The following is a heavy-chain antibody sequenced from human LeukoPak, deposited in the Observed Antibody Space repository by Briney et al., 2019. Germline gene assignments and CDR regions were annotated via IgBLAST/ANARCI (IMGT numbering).Heavy chain of an antibody. D-gene: IGHD2-8*01. CDR1: GYTFTGYY. V-gene: IGHV1-2*06. CDR3: ARRRYCTNGVCYGYYFDY. Sequence: VASVKVSCKASGYTFTGYYMHWVRQAPGQGLEWMGRINPNSGGTNYAQKFQGRVTMTRDTSISTAYMVLSRLRSDDTAVYYCARRRYCTNGVCYGYYFDYWGQGTLVTVSS. J-gene: IGHJ4*02. CDR2: INPNSGGT.